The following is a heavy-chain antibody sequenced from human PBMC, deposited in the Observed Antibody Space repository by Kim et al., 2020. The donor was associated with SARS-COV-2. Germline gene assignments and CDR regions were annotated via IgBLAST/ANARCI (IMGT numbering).Heavy chain of an antibody. CDR3: ARWGGASRVRYYGIDV. CDR1: GFTLSSHG. V-gene: IGHV3-48*02. D-gene: IGHD2-15*01. CDR2: ISSNNLI. Sequence: GGSLRLSCAASGFTLSSHGMNWVRQAPGKGLEYISYISSNNLIVDAAFVKGRFTISRDNAKNSLYLQVNSLRDEDTAVYYCARWGGASRVRYYGIDVWGQGTAVTVSS. J-gene: IGHJ6*02.